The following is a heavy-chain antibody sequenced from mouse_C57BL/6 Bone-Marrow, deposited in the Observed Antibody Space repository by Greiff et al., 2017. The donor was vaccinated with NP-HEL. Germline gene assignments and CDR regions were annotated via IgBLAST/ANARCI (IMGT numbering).Heavy chain of an antibody. V-gene: IGHV14-1*01. CDR3: TTGVYYDYDGYAMDY. CDR1: GFNIKDYY. J-gene: IGHJ4*01. D-gene: IGHD2-4*01. Sequence: VHVKQSGAELVRPGASVKLSCTASGFNIKDYYMHWVKQRPEQGLEWIGRIDPEDGDTEYAPKFQGKATMTADTSSNTAYLQLSSLTSEDTAVYYCTTGVYYDYDGYAMDYWGQGTSVTVSS. CDR2: IDPEDGDT.